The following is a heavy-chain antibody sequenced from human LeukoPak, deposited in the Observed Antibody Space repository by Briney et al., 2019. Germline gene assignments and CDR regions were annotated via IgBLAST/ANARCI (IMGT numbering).Heavy chain of an antibody. CDR3: ASGRQQLAHYGMDV. Sequence: PSETLSLTCTVSGGSISSYYWSWIRQPPGKGLEWIGYIYYSGSTNYNPSLKSRVIISVDTSKNQFSLKLSSVTAADTAAYYCASGRQQLAHYGMDVWGQGPTVTVSS. D-gene: IGHD6-13*01. CDR2: IYYSGST. J-gene: IGHJ6*02. V-gene: IGHV4-59*01. CDR1: GGSISSYY.